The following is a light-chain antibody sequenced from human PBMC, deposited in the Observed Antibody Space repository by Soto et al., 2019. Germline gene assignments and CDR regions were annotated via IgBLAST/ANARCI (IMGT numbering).Light chain of an antibody. J-gene: IGLJ2*01. CDR1: NSDVGGYNY. CDR2: EVS. V-gene: IGLV2-14*01. CDR3: TSYTSSSTPVV. Sequence: QSALTQPASVSGYPGQSITISCTGTNSDVGGYNYVSWYQHHPGTAPKLMIYEVSNRPSGVSNRFSGSKSGNTASLTISGLQADDEGDYYCTSYTSSSTPVVFGGGTKLTVL.